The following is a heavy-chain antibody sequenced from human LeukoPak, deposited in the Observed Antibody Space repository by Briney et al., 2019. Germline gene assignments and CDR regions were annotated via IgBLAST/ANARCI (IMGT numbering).Heavy chain of an antibody. CDR3: ARGGVGNWFDP. V-gene: IGHV4-59*01. Sequence: RQPPGKGLEWIGHIYYSGSTNYNPSLKSRVTISVDTSKNQFSLKLSSVTAADTAVYYCARGGVGNWFDPWGQGTLVTVSS. D-gene: IGHD3-10*01. J-gene: IGHJ5*02. CDR2: IYYSGST.